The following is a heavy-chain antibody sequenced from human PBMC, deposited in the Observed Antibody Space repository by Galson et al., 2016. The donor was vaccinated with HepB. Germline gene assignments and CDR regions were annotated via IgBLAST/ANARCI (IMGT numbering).Heavy chain of an antibody. Sequence: PALVKPTQTLTLTCTFSGFSLTTSGMCVSWIRQPPGKALEWLALIDRDDDKYYSTSLKTRLTISKDTSKNQVVLSMTNMDPVDTATYYCARGRRGDCYEFQHWGQGTLVTVSS. CDR1: GFSLTTSGMC. CDR3: ARGRRGDCYEFQH. V-gene: IGHV2-70*01. J-gene: IGHJ1*01. CDR2: IDRDDDK. D-gene: IGHD2-21*02.